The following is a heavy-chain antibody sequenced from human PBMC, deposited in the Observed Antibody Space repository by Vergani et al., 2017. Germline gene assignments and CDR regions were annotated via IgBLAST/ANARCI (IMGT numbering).Heavy chain of an antibody. V-gene: IGHV3-30*18. J-gene: IGHJ3*02. CDR1: GFTFSSYG. D-gene: IGHD5-24*01. CDR2: ISYDGSNK. CDR3: AKGMATIGNAAFDI. Sequence: QVQLVESGGGVVQPGRSLRLSCAASGFTFSSYGMHWVRQAPGKGLEWVAVISYDGSNKYYADSVKGRFTISRDNSKNTLYLQMNSLRAEDTAVYYCAKGMATIGNAAFDIWGQGTMVTVSS.